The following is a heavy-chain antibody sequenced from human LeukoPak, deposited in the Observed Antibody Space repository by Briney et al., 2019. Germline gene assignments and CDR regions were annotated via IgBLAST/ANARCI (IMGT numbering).Heavy chain of an antibody. D-gene: IGHD3-9*01. CDR3: ARDSADILTGFFEQ. Sequence: PSETLSLTCTVSGGSISNYWWSWIRQPAGKGLEWIGRIYSSGSSNYNFALESRVTISVDKLKNQFSLKLSSVTAADTAVYYCARDSADILTGFFEQWGPGTLVTVSS. J-gene: IGHJ4*02. CDR2: IYSSGSS. CDR1: GGSISNYW. V-gene: IGHV4-4*07.